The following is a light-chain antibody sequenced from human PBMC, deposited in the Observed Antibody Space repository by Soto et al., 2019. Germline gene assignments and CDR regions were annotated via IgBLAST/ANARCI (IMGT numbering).Light chain of an antibody. V-gene: IGLV2-14*01. CDR1: SSDVGGYKF. CDR3: LSYTIANTRV. Sequence: QSALTQPASVSASPGQSITISCTGTSSDVGGYKFVSWYQHHPGKAPKLMIYEVNNRPSGVSNRFSGSKSGNTASLTISGLQAEDEADYYCLSYTIANTRVFGGGTKLTVL. CDR2: EVN. J-gene: IGLJ3*02.